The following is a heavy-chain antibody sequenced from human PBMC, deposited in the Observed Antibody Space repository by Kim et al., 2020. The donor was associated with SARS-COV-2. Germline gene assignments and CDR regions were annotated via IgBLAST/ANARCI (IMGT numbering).Heavy chain of an antibody. J-gene: IGHJ4*02. Sequence: SETLSLTCTVSGGSISSSSYYWGWIRQPPGKGLEWIGSIYYSGSTYYNPSLKSRVTISVDTSKNQFSLKLSSVTAADTAVYYCATIFYGSGSLEVWGQGTLVTVSS. D-gene: IGHD3-10*01. CDR1: GGSISSSSYY. CDR2: IYYSGST. CDR3: ATIFYGSGSLEV. V-gene: IGHV4-39*01.